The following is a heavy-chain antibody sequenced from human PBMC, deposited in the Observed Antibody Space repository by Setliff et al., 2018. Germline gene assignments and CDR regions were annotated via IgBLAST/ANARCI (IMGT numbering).Heavy chain of an antibody. CDR2: IIPIFGTA. Sequence: ASVKVSCKASGGTFSSYAITWVRQAPGQGLEWMGGIIPIFGTAKYAQKFQGRVTITADQSTRTAYMELSSLRSEDTAVYYCARGFWDYDFWSGYYSTDDDAFDIWGQGTMVTVSS. V-gene: IGHV1-69*13. D-gene: IGHD3-3*01. CDR1: GGTFSSYA. J-gene: IGHJ3*02. CDR3: ARGFWDYDFWSGYYSTDDDAFDI.